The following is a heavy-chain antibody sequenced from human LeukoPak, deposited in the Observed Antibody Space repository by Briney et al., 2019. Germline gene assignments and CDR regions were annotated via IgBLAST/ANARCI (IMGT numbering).Heavy chain of an antibody. J-gene: IGHJ3*02. CDR2: IIPIFGTA. Sequence: GSSVKVSCKASGGTFSSYAISWVRQAPGQGLEWVGGIIPIFGTANYAQKFQGRVTITADESTSTAYMELSSLRSEDTAVYYCASTSGYSDAFDIWGQGTMVTVSS. V-gene: IGHV1-69*01. D-gene: IGHD2-2*03. CDR3: ASTSGYSDAFDI. CDR1: GGTFSSYA.